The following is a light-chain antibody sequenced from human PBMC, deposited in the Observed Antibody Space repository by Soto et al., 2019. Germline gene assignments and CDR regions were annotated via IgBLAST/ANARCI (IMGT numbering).Light chain of an antibody. Sequence: QSALTQPASVSGSPGQSITISCTAISSDVSDYRYVSWYQQHPGKVPKLIIYEVNNRPSGISNRFSGSRSANTASLTISGLQAEDEADYYCPSYTGDSTYVFGTGTKVTVL. J-gene: IGLJ1*01. V-gene: IGLV2-14*01. CDR2: EVN. CDR3: PSYTGDSTYV. CDR1: SSDVSDYRY.